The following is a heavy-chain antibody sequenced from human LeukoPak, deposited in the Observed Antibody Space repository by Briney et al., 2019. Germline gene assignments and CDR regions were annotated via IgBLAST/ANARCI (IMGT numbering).Heavy chain of an antibody. Sequence: SETLSLTCTVSAGSISSRSYYWAWIRQPPGKGLEWIGTINYSGTTYYNPSLKSRVTISVDTSKNQFSLKLNSVTAADTAVYYCARSDYGASGICDYWGQGSQVTVSS. D-gene: IGHD4-17*01. CDR2: INYSGTT. CDR1: AGSISSRSYY. V-gene: IGHV4-39*01. J-gene: IGHJ4*02. CDR3: ARSDYGASGICDY.